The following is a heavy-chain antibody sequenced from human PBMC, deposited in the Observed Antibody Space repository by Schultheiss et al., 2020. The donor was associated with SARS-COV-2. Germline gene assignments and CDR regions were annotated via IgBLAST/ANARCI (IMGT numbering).Heavy chain of an antibody. Sequence: GGSLRLSCAASGFTFSSYWMSWVRQAPGKGLEWVGRIKSKTDGGTTDYAAPVKGRFTISRDNSKNTLYLQMNSLRAEDTAVYYCARDLRDAFDIWGQGTMVTVSS. CDR1: GFTFSSYW. CDR3: ARDLRDAFDI. V-gene: IGHV3-15*01. CDR2: IKSKTDGGTT. J-gene: IGHJ3*02.